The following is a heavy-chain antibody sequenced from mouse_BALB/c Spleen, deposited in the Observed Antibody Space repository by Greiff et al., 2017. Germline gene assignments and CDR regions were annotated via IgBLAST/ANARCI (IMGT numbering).Heavy chain of an antibody. Sequence: VQLQQSGPGLVKPSQSLSLTCTVTGYSITSDYAWNWIRQFPGNKLEWMGYISYSGSTSYNPSLKSRISITRDTSKNQFFLQLNSVTTEDTATYYCARSYYGNSFAYWGQGTLVTVSA. CDR1: GYSITSDYA. D-gene: IGHD2-10*01. CDR3: ARSYYGNSFAY. CDR2: ISYSGST. J-gene: IGHJ3*01. V-gene: IGHV3-2*02.